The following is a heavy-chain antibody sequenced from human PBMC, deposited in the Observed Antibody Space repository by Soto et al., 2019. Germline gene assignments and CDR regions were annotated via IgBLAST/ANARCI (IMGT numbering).Heavy chain of an antibody. CDR2: ISYDGSNK. J-gene: IGHJ4*01. CDR1: GFTFSSYG. D-gene: IGHD1-1*01. Sequence: GGSLRLSCAASGFTFSSYGMHWVRQAPGKGLEWVAVISYDGSNKYYADSVKGRFTISRDNSKNTLYLQMSSLRAEDTAVYYCAREGYNFALDYWGHGTLVTVSS. V-gene: IGHV3-30*03. CDR3: AREGYNFALDY.